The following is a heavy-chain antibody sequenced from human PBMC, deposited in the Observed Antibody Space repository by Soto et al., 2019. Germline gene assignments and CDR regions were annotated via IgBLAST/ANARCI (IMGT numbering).Heavy chain of an antibody. V-gene: IGHV4-34*01. D-gene: IGHD3-10*01. CDR3: ARYRITMVRGVIHYYYYGMDV. CDR1: GGSFSGYY. Sequence: PSETLSLTCAVYGGSFSGYYWSWIRQPPGKGLEWIGEINHSGSTNYNPSLKSRVTISVDTSKNQFSLKLSSVTAADTAVYYCARYRITMVRGVIHYYYYGMDVWGQGTTVTVS. J-gene: IGHJ6*02. CDR2: INHSGST.